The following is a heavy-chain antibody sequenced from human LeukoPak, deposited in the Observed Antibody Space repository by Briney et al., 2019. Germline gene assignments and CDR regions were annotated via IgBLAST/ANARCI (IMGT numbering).Heavy chain of an antibody. CDR3: ARDWYCSSTSCNPTGVDY. D-gene: IGHD2-2*01. V-gene: IGHV3-23*01. CDR1: GFTFSSYA. J-gene: IGHJ4*02. CDR2: ISGSGGST. Sequence: GGSLRLSCAASGFTFSSYAMSWVRQAPGKGLEWVSAISGSGGSTYHADSVKGRFTISRDNSKNTLYLQMNSLRAEDTAVYYCARDWYCSSTSCNPTGVDYWGQGTLVTVSS.